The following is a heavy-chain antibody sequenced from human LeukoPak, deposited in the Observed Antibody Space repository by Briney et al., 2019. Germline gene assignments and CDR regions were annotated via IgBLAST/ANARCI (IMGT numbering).Heavy chain of an antibody. V-gene: IGHV4-38-2*01. Sequence: ASETLSLTCAVSGYSISSGYYWGWIRQPPGKGLEWIGSSYHSGSTYYNPSLKRRVTISVDTSKNQFSLKLSSVTAADTAVYYCASGQLELLFVYYWGQGTLVTVSS. J-gene: IGHJ4*02. CDR2: SYHSGST. CDR3: ASGQLELLFVYY. CDR1: GYSISSGYY. D-gene: IGHD1-1*01.